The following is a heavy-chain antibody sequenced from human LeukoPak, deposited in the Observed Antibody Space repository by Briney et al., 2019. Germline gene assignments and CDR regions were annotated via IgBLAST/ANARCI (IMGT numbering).Heavy chain of an antibody. D-gene: IGHD1-7*01. J-gene: IGHJ4*02. V-gene: IGHV3-21*01. CDR1: GFSFSDYT. Sequence: GGPLRLSCAASGFSFSDYTMNWVRQAPGKGLEWVSCINTRSSDIYYADSVKGRFTISGDNAKNSLYLQMNSLRAEDTAVYYCASGELHAYWGQGTLVTVSS. CDR3: ASGELHAY. CDR2: INTRSSDI.